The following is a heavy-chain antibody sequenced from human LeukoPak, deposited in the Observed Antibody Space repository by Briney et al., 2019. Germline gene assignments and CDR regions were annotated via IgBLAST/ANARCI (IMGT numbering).Heavy chain of an antibody. V-gene: IGHV4-34*01. J-gene: IGHJ4*02. Sequence: PSETLSLTCAVYGGSFSGYYWSWIRQPPGKGLEWIGEINHSGSTSYNPSLKSRVTISVDTSKNQFSLKLSSVTAADTAVYYCARRGGGYFDYWGQGTLVTVSS. D-gene: IGHD3-10*01. CDR1: GGSFSGYY. CDR3: ARRGGGYFDY. CDR2: INHSGST.